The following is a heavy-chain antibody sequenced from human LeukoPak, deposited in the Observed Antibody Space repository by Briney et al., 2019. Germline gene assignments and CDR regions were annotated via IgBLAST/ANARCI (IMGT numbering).Heavy chain of an antibody. V-gene: IGHV3-48*03. CDR3: ARDGYCSSTSCYGGY. Sequence: GGSLRLSCAASGFTFSSYEMNWVRQAPGKGLEWVSYISSSGSTIYYADSVKGRSTISRDNAKNSLYLQMNSLRAEDTAVYYCARDGYCSSTSCYGGYWGQGTLVTVSS. J-gene: IGHJ4*02. CDR2: ISSSGSTI. D-gene: IGHD2-2*01. CDR1: GFTFSSYE.